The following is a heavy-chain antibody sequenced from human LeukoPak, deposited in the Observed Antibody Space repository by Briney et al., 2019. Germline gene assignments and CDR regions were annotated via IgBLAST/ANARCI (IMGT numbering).Heavy chain of an antibody. V-gene: IGHV3-7*01. J-gene: IGHJ4*02. CDR3: ARVSYCSSTSCSSFDY. D-gene: IGHD2-2*01. CDR2: IKQDGSEK. CDR1: GFTFSSYW. Sequence: RTGGSLRLSCAASGFTFSSYWMSWVRQAPGKGLEWVANIKQDGSEKYYVDSVKGRFTISRDNAKNSLYLQMNSLRAEATAVYYCARVSYCSSTSCSSFDYWGQGTLVTVSS.